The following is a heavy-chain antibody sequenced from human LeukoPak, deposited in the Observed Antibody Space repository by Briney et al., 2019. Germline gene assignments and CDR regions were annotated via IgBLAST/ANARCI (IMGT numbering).Heavy chain of an antibody. CDR2: INNVRSHI. CDR1: GFTFSTSA. J-gene: IGHJ4*02. V-gene: IGHV3-21*06. D-gene: IGHD2-2*01. CDR3: AKTTSTAYCSSTSCSLDY. Sequence: PGGSLRLSCAASGFTFSTSAMNWVRQAPGKGLEWVSSINNVRSHIYYADSVRGRFTISRDNANNVLYLQMNSLRAEDTAVYYCAKTTSTAYCSSTSCSLDYWGQGTLVTVSS.